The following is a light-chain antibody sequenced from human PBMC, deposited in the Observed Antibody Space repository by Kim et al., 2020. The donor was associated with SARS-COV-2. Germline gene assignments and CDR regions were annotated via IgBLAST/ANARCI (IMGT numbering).Light chain of an antibody. CDR1: SGSIASNY. CDR2: EDN. V-gene: IGLV6-57*03. J-gene: IGLJ2*01. Sequence: KPVTIPCTRGSGSIASNYVQWYQQRPGSAPTTVIYEDNQRPSGVPDRFSGSIDSSSNSASLTISGLKTEDEADYYCQSYDSSNHVVFGGGTQLTVL. CDR3: QSYDSSNHVV.